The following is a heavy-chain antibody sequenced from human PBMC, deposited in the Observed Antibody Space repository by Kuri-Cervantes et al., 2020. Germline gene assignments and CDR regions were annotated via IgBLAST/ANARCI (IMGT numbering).Heavy chain of an antibody. Sequence: GSLRLSCTVSGGSVSSGSYYWSWIRQPPGKGLEWIGYIYYSGSTNYNPSLKSRVTISVDTSKNQFSLKLSSVTAADTAVYYCARPPEVGPHYYDSIGYWCWFDPWGQGTLVTVSS. CDR3: ARPPEVGPHYYDSIGYWCWFDP. J-gene: IGHJ5*02. D-gene: IGHD3-22*01. V-gene: IGHV4-61*01. CDR1: GGSVSSGSYY. CDR2: IYYSGST.